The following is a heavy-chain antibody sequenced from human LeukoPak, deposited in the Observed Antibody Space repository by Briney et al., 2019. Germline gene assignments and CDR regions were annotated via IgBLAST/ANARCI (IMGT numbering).Heavy chain of an antibody. CDR2: IYHSGST. V-gene: IGHV4-4*02. CDR1: GGSISSSNW. Sequence: SETLSLTCAVSGGSISSSNWWSWVRQPPGKGLEWIGEIYHSGSTNYNPSLKGRVTISVDKSKNQFSLKLSSVTAADTAVYYCARGGGQWLVHWYFDLWGRGTLVTVSS. CDR3: ARGGGQWLVHWYFDL. J-gene: IGHJ2*01. D-gene: IGHD6-19*01.